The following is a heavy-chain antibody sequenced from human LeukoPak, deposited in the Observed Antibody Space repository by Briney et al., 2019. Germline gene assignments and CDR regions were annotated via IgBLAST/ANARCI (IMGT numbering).Heavy chain of an antibody. CDR3: ARDPTTQTFDY. V-gene: IGHV1-46*01. CDR2: INPRGGST. D-gene: IGHD4-11*01. J-gene: IGHJ4*02. Sequence: ASVKVSCKASGYTFTNYYIYWVRQAPGQGLEWMGIINPRGGSTSYAQKLQGRVTMTTDTSTTTAYMELRSLTSDDTAVYYCARDPTTQTFDYWGQGTLVTVSS. CDR1: GYTFTNYY.